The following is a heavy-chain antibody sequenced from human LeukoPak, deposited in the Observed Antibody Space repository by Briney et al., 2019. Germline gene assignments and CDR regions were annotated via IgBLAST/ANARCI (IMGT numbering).Heavy chain of an antibody. J-gene: IGHJ4*02. D-gene: IGHD1-1*01. CDR1: GFTFGDYA. Sequence: GGSLRLSCTASGFTFGDYAMSWNSQAPGKGLEWVGFIRSKAYGETADYAASVKGRFTISRDDSKAIAYLQMNSLKTEDTAVYHCTRDRGAYNLYDYWGQGTLVTVSS. CDR2: IRSKAYGETA. CDR3: TRDRGAYNLYDY. V-gene: IGHV3-49*03.